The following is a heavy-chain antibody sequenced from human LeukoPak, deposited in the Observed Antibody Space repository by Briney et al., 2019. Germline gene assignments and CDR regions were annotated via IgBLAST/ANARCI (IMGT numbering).Heavy chain of an antibody. CDR3: ARAVVGATDFDY. Sequence: PGGSLRLSCAASGFTVSSNYMSWVCQAPGKGLEWVSVIYSGGSTYYADSVKGRFTISRDNSKNTLYLQMNSLRAEDTAVYYCARAVVGATDFDYWGQGTLVTVSS. V-gene: IGHV3-53*01. J-gene: IGHJ4*02. D-gene: IGHD1-26*01. CDR1: GFTVSSNY. CDR2: IYSGGST.